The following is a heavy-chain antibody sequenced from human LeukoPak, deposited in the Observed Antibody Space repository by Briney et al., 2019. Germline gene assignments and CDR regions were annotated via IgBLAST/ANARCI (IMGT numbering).Heavy chain of an antibody. CDR2: ISGSGGST. J-gene: IGHJ4*02. CDR1: GFTFSSYA. D-gene: IGHD3-3*01. Sequence: GGSLRLSCAASGFTFSSYAMSWVRQAPGKGLEWVSAISGSGGSTYYADSVKGRFTISRDNSKNTLYLQMNSLRAEDTAVYYCAKDLKAYYDFWSGYSLEGGTDYWGQGTLVTVSS. V-gene: IGHV3-23*01. CDR3: AKDLKAYYDFWSGYSLEGGTDY.